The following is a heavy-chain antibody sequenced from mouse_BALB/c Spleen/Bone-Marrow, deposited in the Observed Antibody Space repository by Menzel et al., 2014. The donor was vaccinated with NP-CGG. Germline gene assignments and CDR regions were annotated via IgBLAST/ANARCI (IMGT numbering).Heavy chain of an antibody. J-gene: IGHJ2*01. Sequence: EVQLQESGAELVRSGASVKLSCTASGFNIKDYYMHWVKRRPEQGLEWIGWIDPENGDTEYAPKFQGKATMTADTSSNTAYLQLSSLTSEDTAVYYCNEGYGNYGYWGQGTTLTVSS. V-gene: IGHV14-4*02. D-gene: IGHD2-10*02. CDR1: GFNIKDYY. CDR3: NEGYGNYGY. CDR2: IDPENGDT.